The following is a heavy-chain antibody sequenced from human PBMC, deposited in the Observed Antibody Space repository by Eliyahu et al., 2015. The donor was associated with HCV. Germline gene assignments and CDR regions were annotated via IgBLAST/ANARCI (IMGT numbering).Heavy chain of an antibody. CDR1: GYTFTTND. CDR2: MNPNNGNT. J-gene: IGHJ4*02. CDR3: ARGDNFWSGHFDY. D-gene: IGHD3-3*01. V-gene: IGHV1-8*01. Sequence: QVQLVQSGAEVRKPGASVKVSCKASGYTFTTNDINWVRQATGQRLEWMGWMNPNNGNTGYSQKFQDRLTMTRNTSTNTAYMELSSLRSEDTAVYYCARGDNFWSGHFDYWGQGSLVTVSS.